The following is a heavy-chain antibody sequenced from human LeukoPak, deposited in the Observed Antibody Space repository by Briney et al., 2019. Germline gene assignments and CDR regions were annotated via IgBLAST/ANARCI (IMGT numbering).Heavy chain of an antibody. CDR3: AKDEGDSDSTLDY. CDR2: ISYDGSNK. D-gene: IGHD2-21*02. V-gene: IGHV3-30*18. J-gene: IGHJ4*02. Sequence: SCKVSGYSLSEVSMHWVRQAPGKGLEWVAVISYDGSNKYYADSVKGRFTISRDNSKNTLYLQMNSLRAEDTAVYYCAKDEGDSDSTLDYWGQGTLVTVSS. CDR1: GYSLSEVS.